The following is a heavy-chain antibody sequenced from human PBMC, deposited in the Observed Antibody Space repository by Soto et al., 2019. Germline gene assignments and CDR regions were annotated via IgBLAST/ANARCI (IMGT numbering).Heavy chain of an antibody. J-gene: IGHJ4*02. Sequence: EVQLLESVGGLVQPGVSLRRSCAASGVTFSTYAMSWVRQAPWKGLEWVSTVSDRGGRTYYRDSVKSRFTISRDNSISTVYLHMNSLRVAETAVYYFGKRMIVGVITTDGFESWGQGALGTVSS. CDR3: GKRMIVGVITTDGFES. CDR2: VSDRGGRT. D-gene: IGHD3-22*01. V-gene: IGHV3-23*01. CDR1: GVTFSTYA.